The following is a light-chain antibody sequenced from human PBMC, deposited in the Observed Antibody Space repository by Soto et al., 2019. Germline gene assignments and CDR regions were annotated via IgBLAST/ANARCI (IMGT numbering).Light chain of an antibody. J-gene: IGLJ2*01. CDR2: DVT. CDR1: SSDIGGYRY. V-gene: IGLV2-14*03. CDR3: SSYTSSSTLV. Sequence: QSALTQPASVSGSPGQSVTISCTGTSSDIGGYRYVSWYQQRPGKAPKLMIHDVTNRPSGVSDRFSGSKSGNTASLTISGLQAEDEADYYCSSYTSSSTLVFGGGTKLTVL.